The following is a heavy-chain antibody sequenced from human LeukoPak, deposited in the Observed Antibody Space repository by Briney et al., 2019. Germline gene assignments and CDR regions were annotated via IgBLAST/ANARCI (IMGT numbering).Heavy chain of an antibody. CDR1: GGTFSSYA. J-gene: IGHJ4*02. V-gene: IGHV1-69*05. D-gene: IGHD2-15*01. CDR3: ARGPGYCSGGSCYSGDY. CDR2: IIPIFGTA. Sequence: GSSVKVSCKASGGTFSSYAISWVRQAPGQGLEWMGGIIPIFGTANYAQKFQGRVTITTDESTSTASMELSSLRSDDTAVYYCARGPGYCSGGSCYSGDYWGQGTLVTVSS.